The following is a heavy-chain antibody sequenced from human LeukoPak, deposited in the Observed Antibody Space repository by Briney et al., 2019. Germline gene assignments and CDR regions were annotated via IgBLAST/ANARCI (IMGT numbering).Heavy chain of an antibody. CDR1: GFIFGDYA. CDR3: SRGDYYYGSGSYFRYYYMDV. J-gene: IGHJ6*03. Sequence: PGGSLRLSCAASGFIFGDYAMNWVRRAPGKGLEWIAFISSKGYGGTTEYAASVKGRFTLSRDDSNRIAYLQMNSLKTEDTAVYYCSRGDYYYGSGSYFRYYYMDVWGKGTTVTISS. CDR2: ISSKGYGGTT. D-gene: IGHD3-10*01. V-gene: IGHV3-49*04.